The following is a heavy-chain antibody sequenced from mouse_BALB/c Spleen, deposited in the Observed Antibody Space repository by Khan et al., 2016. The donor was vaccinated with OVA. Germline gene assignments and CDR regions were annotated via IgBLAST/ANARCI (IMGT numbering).Heavy chain of an antibody. CDR2: MWSDGST. CDR3: ARQPCYHYNVMDY. J-gene: IGHJ4*01. V-gene: IGHV2-6-1*01. CDR1: GFSLTDYG. Sequence: QVQLKESGPGLVAPSQSLSITCTISGFSLTDYGVHWVRQPPGKGLEWLVLMWSDGSTTYNSALKSRLTISKDNSKSQVFLKMNSLQTDDTAMYFCARQPCYHYNVMDYWGQGTSVTVSS.